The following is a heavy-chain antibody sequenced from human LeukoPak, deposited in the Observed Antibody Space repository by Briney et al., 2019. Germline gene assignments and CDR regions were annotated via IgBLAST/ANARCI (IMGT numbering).Heavy chain of an antibody. J-gene: IGHJ4*02. D-gene: IGHD3-22*01. CDR2: INHSGST. Sequence: SETLSLTCAVYGGSFSGYYWSWIRQPPGKGLEWIGEINHSGSTNYNPSLKSRVTISVDTSKNQFSLKLSSVTAADTAVYYCARTNIYDSSGYWAYYFDYWGQGTLVTVSS. CDR1: GGSFSGYY. V-gene: IGHV4-34*01. CDR3: ARTNIYDSSGYWAYYFDY.